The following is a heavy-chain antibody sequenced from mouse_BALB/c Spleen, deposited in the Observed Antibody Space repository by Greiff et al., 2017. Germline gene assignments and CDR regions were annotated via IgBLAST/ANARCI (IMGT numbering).Heavy chain of an antibody. V-gene: IGHV1-18*01. CDR1: GYTFTDYN. CDR3: ARGGTFPMDY. CDR2: INPNNGGT. J-gene: IGHJ4*01. Sequence: EVKLVESGPELVKPGASVKIPCKASGYTFTDYNMDWVKQSHGKSLEWIGDINPNNGGTIYNQKFKGKATLTVDKSSSTAYMELRSLTSEDTAVYYCARGGTFPMDYWGQGTSVTVSS.